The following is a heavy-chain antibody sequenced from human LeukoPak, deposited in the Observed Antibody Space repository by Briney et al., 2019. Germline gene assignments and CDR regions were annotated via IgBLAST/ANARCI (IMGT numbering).Heavy chain of an antibody. CDR2: ISWDGGST. CDR3: AKDANIVATTAVGY. J-gene: IGHJ4*02. D-gene: IGHD5-12*01. Sequence: GGSLRLSCAASGFTVSSNYMSWVRQAPGKGLEWVSLISWDGGSTYYADSVKGRFTISRDNSKNSLYLQMNSLRTEDTALYHCAKDANIVATTAVGYWGQGTLVTVSS. V-gene: IGHV3-43*01. CDR1: GFTVSSNY.